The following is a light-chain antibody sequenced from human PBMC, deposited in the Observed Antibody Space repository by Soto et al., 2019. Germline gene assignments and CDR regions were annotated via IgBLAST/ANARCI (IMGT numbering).Light chain of an antibody. J-gene: IGLJ2*01. CDR3: GTWDTSLSGDVI. V-gene: IGLV1-51*01. Sequence: QSVLTQPPSVSAAPGQKVTISCSGSSSNIGKNYVSWYQQFPGRAPKLLIYDNDQRPSGIPDRFSGSKSGTSATLGITGLQTGGEADYYCGTWDTSLSGDVIFGGGTKLTVL. CDR1: SSNIGKNY. CDR2: DND.